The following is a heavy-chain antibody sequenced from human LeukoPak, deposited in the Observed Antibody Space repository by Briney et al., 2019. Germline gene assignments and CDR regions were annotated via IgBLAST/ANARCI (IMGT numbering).Heavy chain of an antibody. J-gene: IGHJ4*02. CDR1: GYTFTGYY. Sequence: ASVKVSCKASGYTFTGYYMHWVRQAPGQGLEWMGWINPNSGGTNYAQKFQGRVTMTRDTSISTAYMELSRLRSDDTAVYYCAKFLTAEKYGSGSLKPFDYWGQGTLVTVSS. CDR2: INPNSGGT. D-gene: IGHD3-10*01. V-gene: IGHV1-2*02. CDR3: AKFLTAEKYGSGSLKPFDY.